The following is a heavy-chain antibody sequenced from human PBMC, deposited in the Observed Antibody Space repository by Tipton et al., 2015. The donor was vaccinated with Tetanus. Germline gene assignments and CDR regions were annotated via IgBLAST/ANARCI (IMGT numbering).Heavy chain of an antibody. CDR3: ARDQGGGRVVRLNWFDP. J-gene: IGHJ5*02. CDR2: IFSGGTT. CDR1: GDSISSGGYY. V-gene: IGHV4-31*03. D-gene: IGHD6-6*01. Sequence: TLSLTCTVAGDSISSGGYYWNWVRQNPGKGLEWLGYIFSGGTTFYSPSLNGRVSMSLDTSKNLFALRLASVAAADTAVYYCARDQGGGRVVRLNWFDPWGQGTLVTVSS.